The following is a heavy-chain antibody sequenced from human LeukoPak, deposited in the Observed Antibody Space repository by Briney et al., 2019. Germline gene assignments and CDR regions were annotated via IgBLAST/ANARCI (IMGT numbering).Heavy chain of an antibody. V-gene: IGHV3-9*01. Sequence: PGGSLGLSCAASGFTFDDYAMHWVRQAPGKGLEWVSGISWNSGSIGYADSVKGRFTISRDNAKNSLYLQMNSLRTEDTALYYCAKDPTETAYYYFDYWGQGTLVTVSS. CDR3: AKDPTETAYYYFDY. CDR2: ISWNSGSI. CDR1: GFTFDDYA. J-gene: IGHJ4*02. D-gene: IGHD1-14*01.